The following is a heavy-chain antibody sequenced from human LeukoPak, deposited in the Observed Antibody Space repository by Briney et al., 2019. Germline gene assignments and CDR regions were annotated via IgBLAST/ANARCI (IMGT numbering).Heavy chain of an antibody. Sequence: SETLSLTCTVSGGSISSYYWSWVRQPPGKGLEWTGYIYYSGSTNYNPSLKSRVTISVDTSKNQFSLKLSSVTAADTAVYYCARDPYPDGGYWGQGTLVTVSS. CDR2: IYYSGST. J-gene: IGHJ4*02. CDR1: GGSISSYY. CDR3: ARDPYPDGGY. V-gene: IGHV4-59*01. D-gene: IGHD3-16*01.